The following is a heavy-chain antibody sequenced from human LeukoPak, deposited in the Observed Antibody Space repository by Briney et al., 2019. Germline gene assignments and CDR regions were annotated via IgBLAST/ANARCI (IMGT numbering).Heavy chain of an antibody. D-gene: IGHD1-26*01. J-gene: IGHJ4*02. CDR1: GFTFSSYA. Sequence: GSLRLSSAASGFTFSSYAMSWVRQDPGKGLEWVSAVSGSGGSTYYADSVKGRFTISRDNSKNTLYLQMNSLRAEDTAVYYCAKDRGSDYYFDYWGQGTLVTVSS. CDR2: VSGSGGST. V-gene: IGHV3-23*01. CDR3: AKDRGSDYYFDY.